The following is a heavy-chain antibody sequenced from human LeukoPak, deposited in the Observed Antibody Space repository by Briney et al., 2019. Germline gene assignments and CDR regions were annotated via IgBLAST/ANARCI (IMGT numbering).Heavy chain of an antibody. CDR3: AKNRQQLIPEDFDY. D-gene: IGHD1-1*01. J-gene: IGHJ4*02. CDR1: GFTFTYV. Sequence: GGSLRLSCAASGFTFTYVMSWVRQAPGKGLEWVSSISVRDDSTYYADSVRGRFTISRDNSKNTVCLQMKSLRAEDTAIYYCAKNRQQLIPEDFDYWGQGTLVTVSS. V-gene: IGHV3-23*01. CDR2: ISVRDDST.